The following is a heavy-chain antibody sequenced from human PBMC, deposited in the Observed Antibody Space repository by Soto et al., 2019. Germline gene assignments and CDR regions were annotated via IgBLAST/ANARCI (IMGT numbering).Heavy chain of an antibody. J-gene: IGHJ6*03. CDR3: ARDRADYDFWSGYFSMDV. D-gene: IGHD3-3*01. V-gene: IGHV1-3*01. Sequence: ASVKVSCKASGYTFTSYAMHWVRQAPGQRLEWMGWINAGNGNTKYSQKFQGRVTITRDTSASTAYMELSSLRSEDTAVYYCARDRADYDFWSGYFSMDVWGKGTTVTVSS. CDR2: INAGNGNT. CDR1: GYTFTSYA.